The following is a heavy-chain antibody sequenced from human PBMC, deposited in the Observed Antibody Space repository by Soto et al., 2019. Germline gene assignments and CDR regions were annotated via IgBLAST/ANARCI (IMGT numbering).Heavy chain of an antibody. D-gene: IGHD1-7*01. Sequence: GGSLRLSCAASGFTFSTYALSRVRQAPGKGLEWVSAISANGQGIYYADSVRGRFTISRDNSKNTIFLHMDSLRAEDTAVYYCAKDRNYPRDQFHYWGQGTLVTVSS. CDR2: ISANGQGI. CDR1: GFTFSTYA. CDR3: AKDRNYPRDQFHY. V-gene: IGHV3-23*01. J-gene: IGHJ4*02.